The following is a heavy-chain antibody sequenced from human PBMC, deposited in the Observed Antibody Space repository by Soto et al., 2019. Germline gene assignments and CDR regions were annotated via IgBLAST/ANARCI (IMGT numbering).Heavy chain of an antibody. J-gene: IGHJ5*01. V-gene: IGHV4-59*01. Sequence: SETLSLTCTVSGVSISSYYWNWIRQSPGKGLEWIGYIYYSGSTNYNPPLRSRVTISVDTSKNQFSLRLSSVIVADTAVYYCARAGGYNYHFDFWGQGIPVTVSS. D-gene: IGHD5-18*01. CDR2: IYYSGST. CDR1: GVSISSYY. CDR3: ARAGGYNYHFDF.